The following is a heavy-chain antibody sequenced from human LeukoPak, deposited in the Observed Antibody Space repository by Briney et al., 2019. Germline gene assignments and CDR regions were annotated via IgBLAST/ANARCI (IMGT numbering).Heavy chain of an antibody. CDR2: ITNSGNSK. J-gene: IGHJ4*02. D-gene: IGHD5-18*01. V-gene: IGHV3-23*01. Sequence: PGGSLRLSCAASGFTFSSYAMSWVRQAPGKGLEWVSYITNSGNSKSYADSVKGHFTISRDNSKNTLYLQMNSLRAEDTAIYYCAKDLIAYSYGHAGRSNFDYWGQGTLVTVSS. CDR3: AKDLIAYSYGHAGRSNFDY. CDR1: GFTFSSYA.